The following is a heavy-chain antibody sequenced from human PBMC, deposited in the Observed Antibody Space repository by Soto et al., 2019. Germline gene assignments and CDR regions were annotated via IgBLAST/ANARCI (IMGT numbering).Heavy chain of an antibody. CDR2: ISSSSSYI. Sequence: PGGSLRLSCAASGFTFSSYSMNWVRQAPGKGLEWVSSISSSSSYIYYADSVKGRFTISRDNAKNSLYLQMNSLRAEDTAVYYCAKEGSDYDILTGSGYYGMDVWGQGTTVTVSS. D-gene: IGHD3-9*01. J-gene: IGHJ6*02. V-gene: IGHV3-21*01. CDR3: AKEGSDYDILTGSGYYGMDV. CDR1: GFTFSSYS.